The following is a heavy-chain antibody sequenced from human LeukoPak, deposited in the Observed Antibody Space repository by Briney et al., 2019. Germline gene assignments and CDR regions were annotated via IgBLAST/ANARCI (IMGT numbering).Heavy chain of an antibody. CDR3: ARDSGMVRGTVDY. V-gene: IGHV1-46*01. CDR1: GYTFTSYY. J-gene: IGHJ4*02. CDR2: INPSGGST. D-gene: IGHD3-10*01. Sequence: ASVKVSCKSSGYTFTSYYMYWVRQAPGQGLEWMGIINPSGGSTSYAQKFQGRVTMTRDTATSTVYMELSSLRSEDTAVYYCARDSGMVRGTVDYWGQGTLVTVSS.